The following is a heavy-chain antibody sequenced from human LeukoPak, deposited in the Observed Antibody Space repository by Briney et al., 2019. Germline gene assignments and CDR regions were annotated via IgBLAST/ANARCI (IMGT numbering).Heavy chain of an antibody. CDR1: GFSVSSNY. CDR2: IYSGGST. CDR3: AADLYAVDFDY. D-gene: IGHD3-16*01. V-gene: IGHV3-66*01. J-gene: IGHJ4*02. Sequence: GGSLRLSCAASGFSVSSNYMSWVRQAPGKGLEWVSVIYSGGSTYYSDSVKGRFTISRDNSKNTLYLQMNSVRAEDTAVYYCAADLYAVDFDYWGQGTLVTVSS.